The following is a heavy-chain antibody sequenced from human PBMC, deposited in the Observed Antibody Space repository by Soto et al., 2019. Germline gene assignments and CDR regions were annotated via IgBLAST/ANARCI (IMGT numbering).Heavy chain of an antibody. J-gene: IGHJ4*02. D-gene: IGHD3-3*01. V-gene: IGHV4-59*08. Sequence: SATLSLTCTVSGGSISSHYWCWFRQPPGKGLEWIGYIYYSGSTNYNPSLKSRVTISVDTSKNQFSLKLSSVTAADTAVYYCAKNDFWSGYPDYWGQGTLVTVS. CDR1: GGSISSHY. CDR3: AKNDFWSGYPDY. CDR2: IYYSGST.